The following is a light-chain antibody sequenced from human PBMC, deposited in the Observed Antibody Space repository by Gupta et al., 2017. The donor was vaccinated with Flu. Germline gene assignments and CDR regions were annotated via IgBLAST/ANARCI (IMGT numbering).Light chain of an antibody. CDR3: QQYYSSPRT. J-gene: IGKJ1*01. Sequence: IGLTPFPRIRSSSPGERATLSCRASQNVGSNYLAWYQQKPGQAPMLLIYGASTRATGIPDRFGGSGSVIDFTNNIARLEPEDYAVYYCQQYYSSPRTFGQGTKVEIK. V-gene: IGKV3-20*01. CDR1: QNVGSNY. CDR2: GAS.